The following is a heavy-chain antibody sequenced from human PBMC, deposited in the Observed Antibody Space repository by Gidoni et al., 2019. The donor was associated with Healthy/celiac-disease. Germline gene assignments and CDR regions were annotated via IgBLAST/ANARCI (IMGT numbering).Heavy chain of an antibody. CDR2: ISYDGSNK. CDR1: GFTFSSYG. V-gene: IGHV3-30*18. J-gene: IGHJ6*03. Sequence: QVQLVESGGGVVQPGRSLRLSCAASGFTFSSYGMHWVRQAPGKGLEWVAVISYDGSNKYYADSVKGRFTISRDNSKNTLYLQMNSLRAEDTAVYYCAKGRWAYCGGDCYRGNYYYMDVWGKGTTVTVSS. D-gene: IGHD2-21*02. CDR3: AKGRWAYCGGDCYRGNYYYMDV.